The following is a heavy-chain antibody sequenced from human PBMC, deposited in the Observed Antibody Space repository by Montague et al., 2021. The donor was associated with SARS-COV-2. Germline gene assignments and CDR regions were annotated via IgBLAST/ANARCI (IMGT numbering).Heavy chain of an antibody. CDR1: GDSVSSYSAA. D-gene: IGHD3-22*01. CDR3: ARGVYYDGSGYYSFDY. V-gene: IGHV6-1*01. Sequence: CAISGDSVSSYSAAWNWIRQSPSIGLEWLGRTYYRSKWYNDYALSVKSQITINPDTSKNHFSLQLNSVTPEDTAIYYCARGVYYDGSGYYSFDYWGQGTLVTVSS. J-gene: IGHJ4*02. CDR2: TYYRSKWYN.